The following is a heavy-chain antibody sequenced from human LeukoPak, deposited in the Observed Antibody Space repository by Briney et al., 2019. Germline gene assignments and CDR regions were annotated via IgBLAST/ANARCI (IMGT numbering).Heavy chain of an antibody. Sequence: SETLSLTCTVSGGSISSYFWSWIRPPPEKGLEWSGYISYNGHTNYTPSLKSRVIISIDTSKSQFSLNLSCVTAADTAVYYCARDAYRGVTQFDPWGQGTLVTVS. V-gene: IGHV4-59*01. CDR2: ISYNGHT. D-gene: IGHD3-10*01. CDR1: GGSISSYF. CDR3: ARDAYRGVTQFDP. J-gene: IGHJ5*02.